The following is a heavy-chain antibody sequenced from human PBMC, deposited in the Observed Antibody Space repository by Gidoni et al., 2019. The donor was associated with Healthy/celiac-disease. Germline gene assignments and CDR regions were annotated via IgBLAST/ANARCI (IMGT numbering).Heavy chain of an antibody. D-gene: IGHD3-9*01. CDR1: GGTFSSYA. CDR2: IIPIFGTA. Sequence: QVQLVQSGAEVKKPGSPVKVSCKASGGTFSSYAISWVRQAPGQGLEWMGGIIPIFGTANYAQKFQGRVTITADESTSTVYMELSSLRSEDTAVYYCARRYYDILTGYRYYYYYYGMDVWGQGTTVTVSS. CDR3: ARRYYDILTGYRYYYYYYGMDV. J-gene: IGHJ6*02. V-gene: IGHV1-69*01.